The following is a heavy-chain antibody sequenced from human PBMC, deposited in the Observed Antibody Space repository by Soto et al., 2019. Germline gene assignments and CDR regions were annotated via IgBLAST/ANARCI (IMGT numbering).Heavy chain of an antibody. J-gene: IGHJ4*02. D-gene: IGHD4-17*01. Sequence: GGSLRLSCAASGFTFSSYAMRWVRQAPGKGLEYVSAISSNGGSTYYADSVKGRFTISRDNSKNTLYLQMSSLRAEDTAVYYCVKSPYYGDYVSSDFDYWGQGTLVTVSS. CDR1: GFTFSSYA. V-gene: IGHV3-64D*08. CDR2: ISSNGGST. CDR3: VKSPYYGDYVSSDFDY.